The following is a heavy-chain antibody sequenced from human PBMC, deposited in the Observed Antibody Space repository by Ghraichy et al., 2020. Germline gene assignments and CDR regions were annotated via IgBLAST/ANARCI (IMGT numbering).Heavy chain of an antibody. Sequence: SVKVSCKASGGTFSSYAISWVRQAPGQGLEWMGGIIPIFGTANYAQKFQGRVTITADESTSTAYMELSSLRSEDTTVYYCARLGGTNGDYFDYWGQGTLVTVSS. J-gene: IGHJ4*02. CDR1: GGTFSSYA. V-gene: IGHV1-69*13. CDR2: IIPIFGTA. CDR3: ARLGGTNGDYFDY. D-gene: IGHD1-26*01.